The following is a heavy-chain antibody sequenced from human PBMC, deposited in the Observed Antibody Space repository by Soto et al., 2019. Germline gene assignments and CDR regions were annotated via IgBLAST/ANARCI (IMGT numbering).Heavy chain of an antibody. Sequence: QVQLQESGPGLVKPSETLSLTCNVSGGPISSGDYYWSWIRQHPGKGLEWIGYIYHNGNTHYNPSLTSRVTISLDTSKNQFSLNLSSVTAADTAVYYCASEGSESYSFDHWGQGALVTVSS. V-gene: IGHV4-31*03. D-gene: IGHD3-10*01. CDR3: ASEGSESYSFDH. CDR2: IYHNGNT. CDR1: GGPISSGDYY. J-gene: IGHJ4*02.